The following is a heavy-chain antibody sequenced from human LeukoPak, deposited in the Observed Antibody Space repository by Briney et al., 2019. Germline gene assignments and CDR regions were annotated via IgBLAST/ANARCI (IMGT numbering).Heavy chain of an antibody. D-gene: IGHD5-18*01. CDR3: ARSGMVTHAFDI. CDR2: IYTSGST. J-gene: IGHJ3*02. CDR1: GGSISTYY. V-gene: IGHV4-4*07. Sequence: SETLSLTCTVSGGSISTYYWSWIRQPAGKGLEWIGRIYTSGSTNYNPSLKSRVTMSIDTSTNQFSLKLSSVTAADTAVYYCARSGMVTHAFDIWGQGTMVTVSS.